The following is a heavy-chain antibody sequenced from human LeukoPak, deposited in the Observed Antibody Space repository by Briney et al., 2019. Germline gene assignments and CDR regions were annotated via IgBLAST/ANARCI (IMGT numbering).Heavy chain of an antibody. CDR1: GGSISSSSYY. J-gene: IGHJ4*02. CDR2: IYYSGST. V-gene: IGHV4-39*07. Sequence: SETLSLTYTVSGGSISSSSYYWGWIRQPPGKGLEWIGSIYYSGSTYYNPTLKSRVTISVDTSKNQFSLKLSSATAADTAVYYCARGVDYWGQGTLVTVSS. CDR3: ARGVDY.